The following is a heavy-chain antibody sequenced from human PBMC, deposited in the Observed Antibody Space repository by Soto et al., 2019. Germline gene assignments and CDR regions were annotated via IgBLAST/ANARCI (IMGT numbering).Heavy chain of an antibody. CDR1: GFRFKSFV. Sequence: QVQLVESGGGVVQPGKSLRLSCAASGFRFKSFVMHWVRQAPGKGLEWVAFTSYDGNNKDYGDSVKGRFTVSRDNSQNTLHLQMDFLRPEDPALYYCARWGTTGGFDLWGQGTLVSVSS. CDR3: ARWGTTGGFDL. D-gene: IGHD3-16*01. CDR2: TSYDGNNK. V-gene: IGHV3-30*19. J-gene: IGHJ4*02.